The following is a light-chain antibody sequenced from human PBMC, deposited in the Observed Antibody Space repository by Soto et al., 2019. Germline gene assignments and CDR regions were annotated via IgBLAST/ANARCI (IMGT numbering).Light chain of an antibody. CDR2: EVS. V-gene: IGLV2-23*02. CDR3: CSYAGSTTQTYV. Sequence: ALTQPASVSGSPGQSITISCTGTHSDVGSYNLVSWYQQHPGKAPKVIIYEVSERPSGVSDRFSGSKSGNTASLMISVLQAEDEADYYCCSYAGSTTQTYVFGSGTKVTVL. J-gene: IGLJ1*01. CDR1: HSDVGSYNL.